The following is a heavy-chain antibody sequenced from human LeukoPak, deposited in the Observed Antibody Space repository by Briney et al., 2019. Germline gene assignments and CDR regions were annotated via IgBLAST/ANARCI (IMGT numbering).Heavy chain of an antibody. CDR2: IKQDGSEK. CDR3: ARDQTMIDYCFDY. CDR1: GFTFSSYS. D-gene: IGHD3-16*01. Sequence: GGSLRLSCAASGFTFSSYSMNWVRQAPGKGLEWVANIKQDGSEKYYVDSVKGRFTISRDNAKNSLYLQMNSLRAEDTAVYYCARDQTMIDYCFDYWGQGTLVTVSS. J-gene: IGHJ4*02. V-gene: IGHV3-7*01.